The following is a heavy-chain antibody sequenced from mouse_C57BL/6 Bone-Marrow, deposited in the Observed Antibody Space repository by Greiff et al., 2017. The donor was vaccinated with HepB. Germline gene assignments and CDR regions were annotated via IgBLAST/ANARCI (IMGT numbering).Heavy chain of an antibody. D-gene: IGHD1-1*01. CDR3: ARDCSSYRGDY. CDR2: ISDGGSYT. V-gene: IGHV5-4*01. J-gene: IGHJ4*01. CDR1: GFTFSSYA. Sequence: DVMLVESGGGLVKPGGSLKLSCAASGFTFSSYAMSWVRQTPEKRLEWVATISDGGSYTYYPDNVKGRFTISRDNAKNNLYLQMSHLKSEDTAMYYCARDCSSYRGDYWGQGTSVTVSS.